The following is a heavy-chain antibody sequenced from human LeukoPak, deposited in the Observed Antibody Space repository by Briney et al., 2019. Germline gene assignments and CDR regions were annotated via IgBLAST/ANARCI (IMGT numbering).Heavy chain of an antibody. V-gene: IGHV4-59*01. CDR2: IYYSGST. CDR3: ASSAISSSWYGFDY. Sequence: SETLSLTCTVSGGSISSYYWSWIRQPPGKGLEWIGYIYYSGSTSYNPSLKSQVTVSVDTSKNQFSLKLSSVTAADTAVYYCASSAISSSWYGFDYWGQGTLVTVSS. D-gene: IGHD6-13*01. J-gene: IGHJ4*02. CDR1: GGSISSYY.